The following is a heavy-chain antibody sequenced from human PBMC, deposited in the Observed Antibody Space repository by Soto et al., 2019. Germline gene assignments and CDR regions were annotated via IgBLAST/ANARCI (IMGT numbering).Heavy chain of an antibody. V-gene: IGHV4-31*03. Sequence: PSETLSLTCTVSGGSISSGCYYWSWIRHHPGKGLEWIVYIYYGGSTYYNPSLKSRATISGDTSKNQFSLKLSSVTAADTAVYYFARGGYYYGKSGQNAYDYWGQGILVTVSS. CDR3: ARGGYYYGKSGQNAYDY. CDR1: GGSISSGCYY. D-gene: IGHD3-10*01. CDR2: IYYGGST. J-gene: IGHJ4*01.